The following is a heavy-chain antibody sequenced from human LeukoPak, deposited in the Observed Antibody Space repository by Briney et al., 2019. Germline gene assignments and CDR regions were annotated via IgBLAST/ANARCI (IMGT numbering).Heavy chain of an antibody. CDR2: IYYSGST. CDR3: ARHVVTRGNAFDI. Sequence: MPSETLSLTCTVSGGSISSGSYYWGWIRQPPGKGLEWIGSIYYSGSTYYNPSLKSRVTISVDTSKNQFSLKLSSVTAADTAVYYCARHVVTRGNAFDIWGQGTMVTVSS. V-gene: IGHV4-39*01. CDR1: GGSISSGSYY. D-gene: IGHD4-23*01. J-gene: IGHJ3*02.